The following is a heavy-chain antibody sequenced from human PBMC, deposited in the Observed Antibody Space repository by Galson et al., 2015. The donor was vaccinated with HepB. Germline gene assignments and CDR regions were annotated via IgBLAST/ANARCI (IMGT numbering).Heavy chain of an antibody. Sequence: SLRLSCAPSGFTFSNYGMHWVRQAPGKGLEWVAFTRDDETNKYYSDSVRGRFTISRDNSKNTLFLQMNNLKPEDTAVYYCAKDHEMGVRAVTLRRHYNGMDVWGQGTTVTVSS. CDR2: TRDDETNK. CDR1: GFTFSNYG. D-gene: IGHD3-10*01. J-gene: IGHJ6*02. CDR3: AKDHEMGVRAVTLRRHYNGMDV. V-gene: IGHV3-30*02.